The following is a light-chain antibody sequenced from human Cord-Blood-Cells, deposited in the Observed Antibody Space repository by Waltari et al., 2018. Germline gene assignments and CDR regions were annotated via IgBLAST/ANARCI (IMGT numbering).Light chain of an antibody. CDR3: SSYTSSSGYV. CDR1: SSDVGGYNY. V-gene: IGLV2-14*03. CDR2: DVS. Sequence: QSALTHPASVSGSPGQSIPISRTGTSSDVGGYNYVSWYQQHPGKAPNPMIYDVSNRPPGVSNRFSGSKSGNTASLTISGLQAEDEADYYCSSYTSSSGYVFGTGTKVTVL. J-gene: IGLJ1*01.